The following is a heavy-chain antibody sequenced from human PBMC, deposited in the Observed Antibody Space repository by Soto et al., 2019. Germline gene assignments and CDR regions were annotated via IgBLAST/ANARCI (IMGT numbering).Heavy chain of an antibody. J-gene: IGHJ6*02. V-gene: IGHV4-31*03. D-gene: IGHD5-18*01. Sequence: QVQLQESGPGLVKPSQTLSLTCTVSGGSISSGGYYWSWIRQHPGKGLEWIGYIYYSGSTYYNPSLKSRVTISVDTSKNQVSLKLSSVTAADTAVYYCASRGYSYGFSLGMDVWGQGTTVTVSS. CDR1: GGSISSGGYY. CDR2: IYYSGST. CDR3: ASRGYSYGFSLGMDV.